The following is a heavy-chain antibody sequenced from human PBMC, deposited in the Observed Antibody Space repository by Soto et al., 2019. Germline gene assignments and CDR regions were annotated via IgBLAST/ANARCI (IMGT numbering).Heavy chain of an antibody. J-gene: IGHJ5*02. CDR1: GYTFNTYG. V-gene: IGHV1-18*01. D-gene: IGHD3-3*01. CDR3: ARDPHEFWTSYWFDP. Sequence: ASVKVSCKTSGYTFNTYGINWVRQAPGQGLELMGWISAYDGKTTYAEKFQGRVTLTTDTSTSTAYMELRSLRSDNTAIYYCARDPHEFWTSYWFDPWGQGTPVTVS. CDR2: ISAYDGKT.